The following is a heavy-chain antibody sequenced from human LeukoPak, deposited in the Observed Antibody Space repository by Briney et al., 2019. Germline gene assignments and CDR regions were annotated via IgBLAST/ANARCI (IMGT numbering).Heavy chain of an antibody. D-gene: IGHD2-2*01. Sequence: SETLSLTCTVSGDSITNYFWTWIRQPPGKGLEWIGFISLSGRTNYKPSLKSRVTISVDTSKNQFSLNLSSVTAADTAVYYCARVGGYCSSTSCPNNWFDPWGQGTLVTVSS. V-gene: IGHV4-59*08. CDR1: GDSITNYF. J-gene: IGHJ5*02. CDR2: ISLSGRT. CDR3: ARVGGYCSSTSCPNNWFDP.